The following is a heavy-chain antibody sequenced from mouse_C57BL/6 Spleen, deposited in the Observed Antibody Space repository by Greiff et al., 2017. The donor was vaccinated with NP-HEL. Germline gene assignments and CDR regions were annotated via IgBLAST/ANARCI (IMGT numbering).Heavy chain of an antibody. V-gene: IGHV1-42*01. CDR2: INPSTGGT. J-gene: IGHJ2*01. CDR1: GYSFTGYY. CDR3: ARRDYGSLYYFDY. D-gene: IGHD1-1*01. Sequence: VHVKQSGPELVKPGASVKISCKASGYSFTGYYLNWVKQSPEKSLEWIGEINPSTGGTTYNQKFKAKATLTVDKSSSTAYMQLKSLTSEDSAVYYCARRDYGSLYYFDYWGQGTTLTVSS.